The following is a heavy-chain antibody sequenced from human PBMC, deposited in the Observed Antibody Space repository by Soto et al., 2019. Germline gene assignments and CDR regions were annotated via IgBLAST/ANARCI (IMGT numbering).Heavy chain of an antibody. CDR3: ARDAYSSSWLDY. CDR2: IYFRGST. D-gene: IGHD6-13*01. CDR1: GGSISGYY. Sequence: PSETLSLTCTVSGGSISGYYWSWIRQPPGKGLEWIGYIYFRGSTHYNPSLKSRVSFSIDTSENQFSLNLRSVTAADTAVYYCARDAYSSSWLDYWGQGTLVTVSS. V-gene: IGHV4-59*01. J-gene: IGHJ4*02.